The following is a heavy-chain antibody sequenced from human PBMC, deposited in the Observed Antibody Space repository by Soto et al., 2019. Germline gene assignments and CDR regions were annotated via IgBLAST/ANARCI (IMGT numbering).Heavy chain of an antibody. D-gene: IGHD2-15*01. V-gene: IGHV1-69*01. J-gene: IGHJ6*02. CDR3: ARGYCSGGNCYSGMDV. Sequence: QVQLVQSGAEVKKPGSSVKVSCKASGGTFSTHAIIWVRQAPGQGLAWMGGIIPISSTTYYAQKFPGRVTLTADDFSTTAYMELSSLSSEDTAVYYCARGYCSGGNCYSGMDVWGQGTTVTVSS. CDR1: GGTFSTHA. CDR2: IIPISSTT.